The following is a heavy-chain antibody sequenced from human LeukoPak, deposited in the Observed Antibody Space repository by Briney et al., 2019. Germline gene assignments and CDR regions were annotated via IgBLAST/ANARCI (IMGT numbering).Heavy chain of an antibody. V-gene: IGHV3-53*01. Sequence: GGSLRLSCAASGFTFSSYAMSWVRQAPGKGLEWVSVIYTSGSAYYADSVKGRFTISRDNSKNTLYLQMNSLRTEDTAMYYCARNDALDIWGQGTMVTVSS. J-gene: IGHJ3*02. CDR3: ARNDALDI. CDR1: GFTFSSYA. CDR2: IYTSGSA.